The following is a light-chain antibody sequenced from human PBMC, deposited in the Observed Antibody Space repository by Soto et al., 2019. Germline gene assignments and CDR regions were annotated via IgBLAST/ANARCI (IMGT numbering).Light chain of an antibody. CDR3: QKYDGAPFT. CDR2: GAS. Sequence: DIQMTQSPSSLSVSVGDRVTITCRASQDIRNYLAWYQQKPGNIPKLLIYGASTLQSGVPSRFSGSGSGTDFTLTINSLQPEDIATYYCQKYDGAPFTFGPGTKVD. CDR1: QDIRNY. V-gene: IGKV1-27*01. J-gene: IGKJ3*01.